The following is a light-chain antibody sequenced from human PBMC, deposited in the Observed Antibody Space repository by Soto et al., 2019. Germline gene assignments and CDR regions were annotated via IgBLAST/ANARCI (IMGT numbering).Light chain of an antibody. CDR1: SSDLGNHNL. CDR2: EAS. V-gene: IGLV2-23*01. Sequence: QSALTQPASVSGSPGQSITISCTGTSSDLGNHNLVSWYQQYPGKAPTLMIYEASQRPSGISHRFAGSKSGNTASLTISGLQAEDEANDYCCSYAGRSTWVFGGGTKLTVL. J-gene: IGLJ3*02. CDR3: CSYAGRSTWV.